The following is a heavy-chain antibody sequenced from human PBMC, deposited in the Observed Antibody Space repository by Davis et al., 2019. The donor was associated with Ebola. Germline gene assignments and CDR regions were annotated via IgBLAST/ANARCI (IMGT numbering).Heavy chain of an antibody. CDR1: GGSFSGYY. CDR3: VNLKAGDDYSNPLGMDV. V-gene: IGHV4-34*01. CDR2: INHSGST. D-gene: IGHD4-11*01. Sequence: MPGGSLRLSCAVYGGSFSGYYWSWIRQPPGKGLEWIGEINHSGSTNYNPSLKSRVTISVDTSKNQFSLKLSSVTAADTAVYYCVNLKAGDDYSNPLGMDVWGQGTTVTVSS. J-gene: IGHJ6*02.